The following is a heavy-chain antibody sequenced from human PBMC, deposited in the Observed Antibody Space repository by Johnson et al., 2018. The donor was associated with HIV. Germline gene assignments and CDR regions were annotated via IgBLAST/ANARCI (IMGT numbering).Heavy chain of an antibody. CDR1: GFTFSNYA. CDR2: IYSGGST. CDR3: ARPLPAAYYAFDI. J-gene: IGHJ3*02. V-gene: IGHV3-66*04. D-gene: IGHD2-2*01. Sequence: VQLVESGGGLVQPGGSLKLSCAASGFTFSNYAMSWVRQAPGKGLEWVSVIYSGGSTHYADSVNGRFTISRDNSKNTLYLQMNSLRAEDTAVYYCARPLPAAYYAFDIWGQGTMVTVSS.